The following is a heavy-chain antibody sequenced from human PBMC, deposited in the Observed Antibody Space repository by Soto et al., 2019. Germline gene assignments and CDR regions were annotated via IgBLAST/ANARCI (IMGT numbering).Heavy chain of an antibody. D-gene: IGHD3-22*01. CDR3: ARGNYSYDSRGYTPGVSVDY. CDR2: IYHSGST. CDR1: GYIRGLGDC. Sequence: GYIRGLGDCRSWIRQTPGKGLEWIGYIYHSGSTYYNPSLKSRVTISVDRSKNQFSLKLSSVTAADTAVYYCARGNYSYDSRGYTPGVSVDYWGERTLLTGSS. V-gene: IGHV4-30-2*01. J-gene: IGHJ4*02.